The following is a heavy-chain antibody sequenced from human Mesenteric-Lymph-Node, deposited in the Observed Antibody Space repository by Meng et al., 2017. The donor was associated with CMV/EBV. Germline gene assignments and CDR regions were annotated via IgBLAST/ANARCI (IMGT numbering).Heavy chain of an antibody. CDR1: FSSDA. CDR3: ARDEDRGIVVVPAATNLDY. D-gene: IGHD2-2*01. Sequence: FSSDAIGWVRQDARRGLEGMGGIIPIFGTANYAQKFQGRVTITADKSTSTAYMELSSLRSEDTAVYYCARDEDRGIVVVPAATNLDYWGQGTLVTVSS. V-gene: IGHV1-69*06. J-gene: IGHJ4*02. CDR2: IIPIFGTA.